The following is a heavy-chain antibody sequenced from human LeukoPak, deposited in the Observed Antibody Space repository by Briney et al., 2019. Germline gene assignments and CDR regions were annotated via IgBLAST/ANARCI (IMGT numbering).Heavy chain of an antibody. CDR1: GFTFSSYW. Sequence: GGSLRLSCAASGFTFSSYWMGWVRQAPGKGLGWVADIMQDGSEKYYVDSVKGRFTISRDNTKNSLYLQMNSLRAEDTAVYYCARELLWFGELSWFDPWGQGTLVTVSS. J-gene: IGHJ5*02. CDR3: ARELLWFGELSWFDP. V-gene: IGHV3-7*03. CDR2: IMQDGSEK. D-gene: IGHD3-10*01.